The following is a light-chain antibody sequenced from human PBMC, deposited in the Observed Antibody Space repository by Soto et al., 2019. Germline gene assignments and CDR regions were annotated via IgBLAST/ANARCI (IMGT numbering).Light chain of an antibody. CDR2: AAS. J-gene: IGKJ2*01. V-gene: IGKV3-20*01. Sequence: EIVLTQSPGTLSLSTGERATLSCRASKSVDSNYLAWYHQRPGQAPRLLISAASRRSSGIPDRFSGSGSGTDFTLSISRLEPEDFGMYYCQQHVKSPRTFGQGTKLEIK. CDR1: KSVDSNY. CDR3: QQHVKSPRT.